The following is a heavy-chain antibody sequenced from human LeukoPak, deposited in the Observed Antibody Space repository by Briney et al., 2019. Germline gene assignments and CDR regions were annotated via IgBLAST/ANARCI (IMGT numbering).Heavy chain of an antibody. CDR3: ARKTDHQTGGDY. CDR2: IYSGGST. CDR1: GFSVSRIY. J-gene: IGHJ4*02. D-gene: IGHD1-1*01. V-gene: IGHV3-66*01. Sequence: PGGSLRLSCAASGFSVSRIYMTWVRQAPGEGLEWVSLIYSGGSTSYADSVKGRFTISRDNSKNTLYLQMNSLRAEDTAVYYCARKTDHQTGGDYWGQGTLVTVSS.